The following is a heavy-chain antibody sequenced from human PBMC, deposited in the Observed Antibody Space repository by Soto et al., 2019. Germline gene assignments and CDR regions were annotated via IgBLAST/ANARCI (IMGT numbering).Heavy chain of an antibody. CDR3: AGGLYGSGSYLYWYFAL. Sequence: PSETLSLTCTVSGGSISSSSYYWGWIRQPPGKGLEWIGSIYYSGSTYYNPSLKSRVTISVDTSKNQFSLKLSSVTAADTAVYYCAGGLYGSGSYLYWYFALWGRGTLVTVS. V-gene: IGHV4-39*01. CDR2: IYYSGST. CDR1: GGSISSSSYY. D-gene: IGHD3-10*01. J-gene: IGHJ2*01.